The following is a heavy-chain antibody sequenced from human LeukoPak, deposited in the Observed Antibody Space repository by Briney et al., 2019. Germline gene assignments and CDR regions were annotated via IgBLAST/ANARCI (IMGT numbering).Heavy chain of an antibody. CDR1: GFTFSTYA. D-gene: IGHD6-25*01. Sequence: GGSLRLSCAASGFTFSTYAMTWVRQAPGTGLEWVSAISGSGGNTYYANSVKGRFTISRDNSMNTLYLQMNSLRAEDTAIYYCAKDSLPTSGCRGYFDYWGQGTLVTVSS. V-gene: IGHV3-23*01. J-gene: IGHJ4*02. CDR2: ISGSGGNT. CDR3: AKDSLPTSGCRGYFDY.